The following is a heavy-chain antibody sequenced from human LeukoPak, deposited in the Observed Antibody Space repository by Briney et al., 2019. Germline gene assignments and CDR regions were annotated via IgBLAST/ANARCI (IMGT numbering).Heavy chain of an antibody. CDR2: IRYDGSNK. CDR1: GFPFNNYG. V-gene: IGHV3-30*02. Sequence: GALRLSCAASGFPFNNYGMHWVRQAPGKGLEWVAFIRYDGSNKYYAESVKGRFTISRDDSKNTLYLKMKSLRAEDTAVYYCAKPMTTVTPFDYWGQGTLVTVSS. CDR3: AKPMTTVTPFDY. J-gene: IGHJ4*02. D-gene: IGHD4-17*01.